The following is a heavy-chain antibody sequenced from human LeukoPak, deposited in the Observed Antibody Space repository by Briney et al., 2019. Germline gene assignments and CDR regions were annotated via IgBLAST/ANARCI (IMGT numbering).Heavy chain of an antibody. Sequence: GGSLRLSCAASGFTFSSYAMSWVRQALGKGLEWVSAISGSGGSTYYADSVKGRFTISRDNSKNTLYLQMNSLRAEDTAVYYCAKLRYSGSYYSNYWGQGTLVTVSS. CDR3: AKLRYSGSYYSNY. CDR1: GFTFSSYA. J-gene: IGHJ4*02. D-gene: IGHD1-26*01. CDR2: ISGSGGST. V-gene: IGHV3-23*01.